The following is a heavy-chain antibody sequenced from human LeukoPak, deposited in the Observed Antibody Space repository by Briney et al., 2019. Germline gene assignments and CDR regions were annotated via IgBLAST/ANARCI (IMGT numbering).Heavy chain of an antibody. V-gene: IGHV4-30-4*01. CDR1: GGSISSGDYY. D-gene: IGHD4-17*01. Sequence: SQTLSLTCTVSGGSISSGDYYWRWIRQPPGKGLEWIGYIYYSGSTYYNPSLKSRVTISVDTSKNQFSLKLSSVTAADTAVYYCARHLRSGAVDYWGQGTLVTVSS. CDR2: IYYSGST. J-gene: IGHJ4*02. CDR3: ARHLRSGAVDY.